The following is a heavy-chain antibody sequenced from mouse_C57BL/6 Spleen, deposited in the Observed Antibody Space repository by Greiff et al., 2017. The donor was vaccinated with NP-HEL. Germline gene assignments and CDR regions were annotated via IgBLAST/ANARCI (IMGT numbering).Heavy chain of an antibody. D-gene: IGHD3-1*01. CDR3: ARGLLGDY. J-gene: IGHJ2*01. CDR1: GYAFSSSW. CDR2: IYPGDGDT. V-gene: IGHV1-82*01. Sequence: VQLQQSGPELVKPGASVKISCKASGYAFSSSWMNWVKQRPGKGLEWIGRIYPGDGDTNYNGKFKGTATLTADKSSSIAYMQLSSLTSEDSAVYFCARGLLGDYWGQGTTLTVSS.